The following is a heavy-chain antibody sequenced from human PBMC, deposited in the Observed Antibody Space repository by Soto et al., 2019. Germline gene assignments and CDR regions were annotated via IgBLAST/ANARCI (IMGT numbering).Heavy chain of an antibody. J-gene: IGHJ6*02. Sequence: QIQLVQSGAEVKKAGASVKVACKASGYTFTNYGSSWVRQALGQGLEWMGWISAYNDNTNYAQKFQGRVTLTTDTSTRTAYMELRSLTSDDTAVYYCAREGYYYGSRSYSPPRYYGMDVWGQGTTVTVFS. CDR1: GYTFTNYG. CDR3: AREGYYYGSRSYSPPRYYGMDV. V-gene: IGHV1-18*01. D-gene: IGHD3-10*01. CDR2: ISAYNDNT.